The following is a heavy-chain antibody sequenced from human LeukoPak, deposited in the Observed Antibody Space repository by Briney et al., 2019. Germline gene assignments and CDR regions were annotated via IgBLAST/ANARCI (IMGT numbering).Heavy chain of an antibody. CDR3: ARENDRYGRIDY. CDR2: VSYSGSA. V-gene: IGHV4-59*01. CDR1: GGSISPYY. D-gene: IGHD5-18*01. Sequence: SETLSLTCSVSGGSISPYYWSRVRQPPGKGLEWIGYVSYSGSADYNPSLKSRVIISIDTSKNQFSLRLSSLTAADTAVYYCARENDRYGRIDYWGQGTQVTVSS. J-gene: IGHJ4*02.